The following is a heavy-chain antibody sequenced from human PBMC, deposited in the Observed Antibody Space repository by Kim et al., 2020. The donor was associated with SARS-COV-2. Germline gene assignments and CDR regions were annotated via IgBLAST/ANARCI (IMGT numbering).Heavy chain of an antibody. Sequence: YYDYPVSVKSRITINPDPSKNQFSLQLNSVTPEDTAVYYCARQGAGNFGYWGQGTLVTVSS. D-gene: IGHD1-26*01. J-gene: IGHJ4*02. V-gene: IGHV6-1*01. CDR3: ARQGAGNFGY. CDR2: YY.